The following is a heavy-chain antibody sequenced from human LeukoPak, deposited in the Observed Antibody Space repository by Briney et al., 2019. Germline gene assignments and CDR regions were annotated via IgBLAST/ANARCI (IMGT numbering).Heavy chain of an antibody. V-gene: IGHV3-23*01. J-gene: IGHJ4*02. CDR2: ISGSGGST. Sequence: PGRSLRLSCAASGFTFTIYAMSWVRQAPGKGLEWVSAISGSGGSTYYADSVKGRFTISRDNSKNTLYLQMNSLRAEDTAVYYCAKALWYRSGWYGFDYWGQGTLVTVSS. D-gene: IGHD6-19*01. CDR1: GFTFTIYA. CDR3: AKALWYRSGWYGFDY.